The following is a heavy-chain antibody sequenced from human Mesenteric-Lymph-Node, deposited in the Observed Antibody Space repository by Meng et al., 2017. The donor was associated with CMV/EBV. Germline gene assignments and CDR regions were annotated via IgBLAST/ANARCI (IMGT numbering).Heavy chain of an antibody. CDR1: GASVSSYY. CDR3: ARDRDSAPIGGVDV. J-gene: IGHJ6*02. D-gene: IGHD3-22*01. V-gene: IGHV4-59*02. CDR2: AYYGGSP. Sequence: SETLSLTCTVSGASVSSYYCTWIRQPPGKGLEWIGDAYYGGSPNYNPSLKSRVTISVDTSKNQFSLELTSVTAADTAVYYCARDRDSAPIGGVDVWGQGTTVTVSS.